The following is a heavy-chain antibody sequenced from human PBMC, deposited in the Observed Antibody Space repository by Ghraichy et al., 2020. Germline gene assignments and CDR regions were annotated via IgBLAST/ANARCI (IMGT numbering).Heavy chain of an antibody. CDR3: VPSHKQSLVYFDY. D-gene: IGHD6-19*01. J-gene: IGHJ4*02. CDR2: INPDSGDT. V-gene: IGHV1-2*02. CDR1: GYTFTGYY. Sequence: ASVKVSCKASGYTFTGYYMHWVRQAPGQGLEWMGWINPDSGDTNYAQNFQGRVTMTRDTSISTAYVELSRLRSDDTAIYYCVPSHKQSLVYFDYWGQGTLVTVSS.